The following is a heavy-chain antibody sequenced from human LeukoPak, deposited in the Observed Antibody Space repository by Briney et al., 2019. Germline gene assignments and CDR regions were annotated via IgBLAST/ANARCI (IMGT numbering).Heavy chain of an antibody. D-gene: IGHD2-2*01. CDR3: ARDLWDIVVVPAAEI. CDR2: IIPILGIA. V-gene: IGHV1-69*04. Sequence: SVKVSCKASGGTFSTYTISWVRQAPGQGREWMGRIIPILGIANYAQKFQGRVTITADKSTSTAYMELSSLRSEDTAVYYCARDLWDIVVVPAAEIWGQGTMVTVSS. J-gene: IGHJ3*02. CDR1: GGTFSTYT.